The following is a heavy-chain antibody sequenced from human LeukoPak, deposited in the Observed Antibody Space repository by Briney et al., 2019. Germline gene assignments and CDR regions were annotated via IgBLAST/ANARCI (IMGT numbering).Heavy chain of an antibody. Sequence: SWVRQPPGKGLEWIGYIYYSGSTYYNPSLKSRVTISVDTSKNQFSLKLSSVTAADTAVYYCARERATVMDYYGMDVWGQGTTVTVSS. CDR3: ARERATVMDYYGMDV. V-gene: IGHV4-30-4*08. D-gene: IGHD4-17*01. CDR2: IYYSGST. J-gene: IGHJ6*02.